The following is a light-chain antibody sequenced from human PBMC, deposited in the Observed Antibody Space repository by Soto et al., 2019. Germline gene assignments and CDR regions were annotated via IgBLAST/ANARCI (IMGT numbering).Light chain of an antibody. Sequence: EIVLTQSPGTLSLSPGERATLSCRASQSVSSSYLAWYQQKPGQAPRLLIYGASSRATGIPDRFSGSGSGTDSTLTISRLEPEDFAVYYCQQYNNWPPLTFGGGTKVEIK. V-gene: IGKV3-20*01. CDR1: QSVSSSY. J-gene: IGKJ4*01. CDR2: GAS. CDR3: QQYNNWPPLT.